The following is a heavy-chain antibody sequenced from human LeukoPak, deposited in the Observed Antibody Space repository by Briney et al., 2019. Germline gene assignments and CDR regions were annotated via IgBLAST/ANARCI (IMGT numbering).Heavy chain of an antibody. Sequence: PSETLSLTCTVPGGSISSYYWSWIRQPPGKGLEWIGYIYYSGSTNYNPSLKSRVTISVDTSKNQFSLKLSSVTAADTAVYYCARNAYYYYGMDVWGQGTTVTVSS. V-gene: IGHV4-59*08. CDR2: IYYSGST. CDR1: GGSISSYY. J-gene: IGHJ6*02. CDR3: ARNAYYYYGMDV.